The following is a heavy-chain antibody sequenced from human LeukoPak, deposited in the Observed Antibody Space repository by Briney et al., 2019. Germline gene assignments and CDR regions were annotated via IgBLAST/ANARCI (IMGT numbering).Heavy chain of an antibody. D-gene: IGHD3-3*01. J-gene: IGHJ5*02. CDR1: GGSISSYY. Sequence: SETLSLTCTVSGGSISSYYWSWIRQPAGKGLQWIGRIYTSGSTNYNPSLKSRVTMSVDTSKNQFSLKLSSVTAADTAVYYCARDGEGFLEWLSNWFDPWGQGTLVTVSS. V-gene: IGHV4-4*07. CDR3: ARDGEGFLEWLSNWFDP. CDR2: IYTSGST.